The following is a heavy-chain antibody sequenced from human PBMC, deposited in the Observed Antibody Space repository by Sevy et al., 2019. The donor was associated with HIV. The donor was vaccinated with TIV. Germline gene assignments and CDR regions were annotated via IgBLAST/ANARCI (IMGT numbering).Heavy chain of an antibody. CDR2: VNPEGGDT. V-gene: IGHV1-2*02. J-gene: IGHJ3*02. CDR1: GYTFTGYY. Sequence: ASVNVSCKASGYTFTGYYVHWMRQAPGQELEWMGWVNPEGGDTNYAQNFQGRVTMTRDTSINTAYMELSSLTSDDTVVYYCARGSEVRGSTSSAFEIWGQGTMVTVSS. CDR3: ARGSEVRGSTSSAFEI. D-gene: IGHD2-2*01.